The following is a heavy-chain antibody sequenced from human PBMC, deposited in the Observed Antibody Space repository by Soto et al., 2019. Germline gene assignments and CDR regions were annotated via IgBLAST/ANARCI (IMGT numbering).Heavy chain of an antibody. Sequence: PSETLSLTCTVSGGSISSSSYYWGWIRQPPGKGLEWIGSIYYSGSTYYNPSLKSRVTISVDTSKNQFSLKLGSVTAADTAVYYCACFSGLVGSSWYFEDMQSNWFDPWGQGTLVTVSS. CDR2: IYYSGST. D-gene: IGHD6-13*01. J-gene: IGHJ5*02. CDR1: GGSISSSSYY. V-gene: IGHV4-39*01. CDR3: ACFSGLVGSSWYFEDMQSNWFDP.